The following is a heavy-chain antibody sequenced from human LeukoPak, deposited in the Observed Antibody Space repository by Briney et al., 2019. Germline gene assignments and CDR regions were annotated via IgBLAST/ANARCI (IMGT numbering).Heavy chain of an antibody. CDR1: GGSFSGYY. CDR2: INHSGST. CDR3: ARWGSIAAAGYYYYGMDV. D-gene: IGHD6-13*01. J-gene: IGHJ6*04. V-gene: IGHV4-34*01. Sequence: SETLSLTCAVYGGSFSGYYWSWIRQPPGKGLEWIGEINHSGSTNYNPSLKSRVTISVDTSKNQFSLKLSSVTAADTAVYYCARWGSIAAAGYYYYGMDVWGKGTTVTVSS.